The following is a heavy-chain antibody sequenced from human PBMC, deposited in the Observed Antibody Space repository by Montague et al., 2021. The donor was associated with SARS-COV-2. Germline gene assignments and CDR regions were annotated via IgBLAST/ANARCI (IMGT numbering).Heavy chain of an antibody. CDR3: ARNRGWGARAAGYIDL. Sequence: TLSLTCTVSGGSISGDNYYWTWIRQHPGKGLEWIAYIYYTGSTYYNPSLQSRLRTSLDTSKNQFSLTLTSVTAADTAIYYCARNRGWGARAAGYIDLWGRGALVTVSS. CDR1: GGSISGDNYY. V-gene: IGHV4-31*03. D-gene: IGHD6-13*01. J-gene: IGHJ2*01. CDR2: IYYTGST.